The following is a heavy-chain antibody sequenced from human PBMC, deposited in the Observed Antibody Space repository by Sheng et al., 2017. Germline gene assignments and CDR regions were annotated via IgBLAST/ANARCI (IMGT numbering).Heavy chain of an antibody. Sequence: QVQLVESGGGVVQPGRSLRLSCAASGFTFSSYGMHWVRQAPGKGLEWVAVISYDGSNKYYADSVKGRFTISRDNSKNTLYLQMNSLRAEDTAVYYCAKDRRYYDSSGYSDYWG. D-gene: IGHD3-22*01. CDR2: ISYDGSNK. V-gene: IGHV3-30*18. J-gene: IGHJ4*01. CDR1: GFTFSSYG. CDR3: AKDRRYYDSSGYSDY.